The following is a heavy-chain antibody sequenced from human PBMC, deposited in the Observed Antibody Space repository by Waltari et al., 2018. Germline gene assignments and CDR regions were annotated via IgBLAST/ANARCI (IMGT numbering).Heavy chain of an antibody. D-gene: IGHD3-3*01. CDR3: ARVRSGTEYNWFDP. V-gene: IGHV1-8*03. CDR2: MYPKSGNT. Sequence: QVQLVQSGAEVKKPGASVKVSCKASGYTFTSYDINWVRQATGQGLEWMGWMYPKSGNTGYAQKFQGRVTISRNTSISTAYMELSSLRSEDTTVYYCARVRSGTEYNWFDPWGQGTLVTVSS. CDR1: GYTFTSYD. J-gene: IGHJ5*02.